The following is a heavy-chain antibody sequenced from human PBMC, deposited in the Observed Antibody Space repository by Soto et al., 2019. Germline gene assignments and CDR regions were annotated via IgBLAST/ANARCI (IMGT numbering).Heavy chain of an antibody. CDR2: ISGSGYHS. CDR1: GFTFSSYA. Sequence: GGSLRLSFAASGFTFSSYAMSWVRQAPGKGLEWVSAISGSGYHSYYADAVKGRFTISRDNSKNTLYLQMNSLRAEDTAVYYCAKDGSYYDSPTESDFWGQGTLVTVSS. CDR3: AKDGSYYDSPTESDF. D-gene: IGHD3-22*01. J-gene: IGHJ4*02. V-gene: IGHV3-23*01.